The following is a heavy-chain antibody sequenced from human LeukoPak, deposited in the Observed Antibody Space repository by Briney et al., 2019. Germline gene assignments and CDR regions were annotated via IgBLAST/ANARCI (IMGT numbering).Heavy chain of an antibody. CDR3: ARDLGVVVVPAAIWARPLDY. V-gene: IGHV3-23*01. D-gene: IGHD2-2*02. J-gene: IGHJ4*02. CDR1: GFTFSTYA. CDR2: ISGSGGTT. Sequence: GGSLRLSCAASGFTFSTYAMSWVRQAPGKGLEWVSAISGSGGTTYYADSVKGRFTISRDNSKNTLSLQMNSLRAEDTAVYYCARDLGVVVVPAAIWARPLDYWGQGTLVTVSS.